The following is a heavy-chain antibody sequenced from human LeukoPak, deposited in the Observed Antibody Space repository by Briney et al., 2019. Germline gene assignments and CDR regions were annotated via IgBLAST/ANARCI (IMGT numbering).Heavy chain of an antibody. D-gene: IGHD2-2*01. CDR2: ISYDGSNK. CDR3: AREYELTPIYYFDY. V-gene: IGHV3-30*04. CDR1: GFTFSSYA. Sequence: PGRSLRLSCAASGFTFSSYAMHWVRQAPGKGLEWVAVISYDGSNKYYADSVKGRFTISRDNSKNTLYLRMNSLRAEDTAVYYCAREYELTPIYYFDYWGQGTLVTVSS. J-gene: IGHJ4*02.